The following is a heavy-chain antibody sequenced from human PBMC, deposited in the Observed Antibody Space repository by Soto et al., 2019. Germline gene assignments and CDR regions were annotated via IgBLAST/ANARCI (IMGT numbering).Heavy chain of an antibody. CDR3: ARSYYDFWIAYFDP. D-gene: IGHD3-3*01. CDR2: IHPSDSDT. V-gene: IGHV5-51*01. CDR1: GYRFSSYW. J-gene: IGHJ4*02. Sequence: GESLEISCRASGYRFSSYWIGWVRQMPGKGLEWMGIIHPSDSDTRYSPSFQGQVNISVDKSINTAYLQWSSLKASDTAMYYCARSYYDFWIAYFDPWGQGTRVTVSS.